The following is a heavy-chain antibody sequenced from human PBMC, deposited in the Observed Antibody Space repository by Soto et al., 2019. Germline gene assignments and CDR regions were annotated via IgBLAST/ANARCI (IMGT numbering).Heavy chain of an antibody. CDR2: ISESGDIT. V-gene: IGHV3-74*01. Sequence: EVQLVESGGDLVQPGGSLRLSCAASGFTFSTYWMQWVRQVPGEGLVWVSSISESGDITVYADSVKGRFTISRDNAKNTLYLQMDGLRVEDTALYYCSREYYSSGTHWGQGTLVTVST. CDR1: GFTFSTYW. D-gene: IGHD3-10*01. J-gene: IGHJ1*01. CDR3: SREYYSSGTH.